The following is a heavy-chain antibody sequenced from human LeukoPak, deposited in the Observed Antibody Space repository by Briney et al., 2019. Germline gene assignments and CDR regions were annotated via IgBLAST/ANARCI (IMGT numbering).Heavy chain of an antibody. J-gene: IGHJ4*02. V-gene: IGHV1-46*01. CDR1: GYTFTSYY. D-gene: IGHD1-26*01. CDR2: INPSGGST. CDR3: ARSATKSGSYFGLFDY. Sequence: ASVKVSCKASGYTFTSYYMHWVRQAPGQGLEWMGIINPSGGSTSYAQKFQGRVTMTRDMSTSTVYMELSSLRSEDTAVYYCARSATKSGSYFGLFDYWGQGTLVTVSS.